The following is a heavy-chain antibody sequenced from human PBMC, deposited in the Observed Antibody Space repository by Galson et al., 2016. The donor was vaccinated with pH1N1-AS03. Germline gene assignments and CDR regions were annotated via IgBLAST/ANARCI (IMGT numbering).Heavy chain of an antibody. J-gene: IGHJ4*02. Sequence: SLRLSCAASGFTINKYGMHWVRQAPGKGLEWVAIIWNDGGTTHYADSVKGRFTIYRDNSKNTLYLQINSLRTEDTAVYYCVRDDDSSGYYPDSWGRGTLVTVSS. CDR3: VRDDDSSGYYPDS. V-gene: IGHV3-33*01. CDR2: IWNDGGTT. D-gene: IGHD3-22*01. CDR1: GFTINKYG.